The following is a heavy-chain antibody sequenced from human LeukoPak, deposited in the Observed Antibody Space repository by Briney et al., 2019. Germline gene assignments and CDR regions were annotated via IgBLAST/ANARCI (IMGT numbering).Heavy chain of an antibody. CDR2: MNPNSGNT. Sequence: ASVKVSCKASGYTFTSYGINWVRQATGQVLGWMGWMNPNSGNTGYAQKFQGRVTMTRNTSISTAYMELSSLRSEDTAVYYCARGRGGSHTPFDYWGQGTLVTVSS. D-gene: IGHD5-12*01. CDR3: ARGRGGSHTPFDY. J-gene: IGHJ4*02. V-gene: IGHV1-8*01. CDR1: GYTFTSYG.